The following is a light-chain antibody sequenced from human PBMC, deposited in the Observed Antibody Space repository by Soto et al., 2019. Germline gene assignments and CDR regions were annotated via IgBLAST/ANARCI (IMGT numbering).Light chain of an antibody. CDR1: SSNIGAGYD. Sequence: QSVLTQPPSVSGAPGQRVTISCTGSSSNIGAGYDVHWYQQLPGTAPKHLIYGNSNRPSGVPDRFSGSKSGTSASLAITGLQAEDEADYYSQSYDSSLSGSRVFGGGTQVPVL. CDR3: QSYDSSLSGSRV. CDR2: GNS. J-gene: IGLJ2*01. V-gene: IGLV1-40*01.